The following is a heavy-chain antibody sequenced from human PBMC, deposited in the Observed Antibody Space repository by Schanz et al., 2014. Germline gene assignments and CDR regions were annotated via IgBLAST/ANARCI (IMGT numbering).Heavy chain of an antibody. CDR2: NIPILDIT. J-gene: IGHJ4*02. Sequence: QVPLVQSGAEVKKPGSSVKVSCKASGGTFSSFAIFWVRQAPGQGLEWMGTNIPILDITNYAQKFQGRVTIPADKSTSTAYMELSNLRSEDTAVYYCARAGQDYSDSSGYATYYFGNWGQGTLVTVSS. V-gene: IGHV1-69*04. CDR3: ARAGQDYSDSSGYATYYFGN. D-gene: IGHD3-22*01. CDR1: GGTFSSFA.